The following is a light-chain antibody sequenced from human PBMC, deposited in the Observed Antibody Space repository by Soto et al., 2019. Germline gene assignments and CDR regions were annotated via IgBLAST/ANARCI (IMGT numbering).Light chain of an antibody. CDR1: ESIDFN. V-gene: IGKV3-15*01. J-gene: IGKJ4*01. Sequence: EIVMTQSPATLSVSPGERVTLSCRASESIDFNLAWYQQKPGQAPRLLIYGASNRATGIPARFSGSGSGTEFTLTISSLQSEDFALYYCQQYNNWLIFGGGTKVDIK. CDR2: GAS. CDR3: QQYNNWLI.